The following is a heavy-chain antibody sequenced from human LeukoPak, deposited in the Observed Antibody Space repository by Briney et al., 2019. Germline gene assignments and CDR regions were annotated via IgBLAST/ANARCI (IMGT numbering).Heavy chain of an antibody. D-gene: IGHD3-3*01. CDR2: ISSRGST. CDR3: ERLNPLEHLFSFYFDS. CDR1: GDSISNGHYY. J-gene: IGHJ4*02. Sequence: KSSETLSLTCSVSGDSISNGHYYWGWIRQPPGKGLEWLATISSRGSTFYNPSLRSRVTISVDTSKNQISLNLSSVTASDTSLYYCERLNPLEHLFSFYFDSWGQGILATVSS. V-gene: IGHV4-39*01.